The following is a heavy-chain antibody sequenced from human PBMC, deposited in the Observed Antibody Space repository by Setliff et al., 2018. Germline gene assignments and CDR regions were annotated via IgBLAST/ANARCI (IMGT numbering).Heavy chain of an antibody. CDR3: ASTPAHHPTTLILGGDWLDP. V-gene: IGHV4-4*07. Sequence: SEPLSLTRTVSGGSLCRYYWSWIRQPAGKGLEWVGRISTSGSTNYNTSLKRRVTMSVDTSKNQISLKLSSVTAADTAGYYCASTPAHHPTTLILGGDWLDPWGQGTLVTVSS. CDR2: ISTSGST. J-gene: IGHJ5*02. CDR1: GGSLCRYY. D-gene: IGHD3-22*01.